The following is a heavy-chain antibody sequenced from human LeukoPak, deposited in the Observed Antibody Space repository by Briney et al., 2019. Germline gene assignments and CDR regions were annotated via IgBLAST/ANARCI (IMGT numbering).Heavy chain of an antibody. D-gene: IGHD5-12*01. CDR2: ISSSSSYI. Sequence: GGSLRLSCAASGFTFSSYSMNWVRQAPGKGLEWVSSISSSSSYIYYADSVKGRFTISRDDAKNSLYLQMNSLRAEDTAVYYCASYVDIVATTDYWGQGTLVTVSS. J-gene: IGHJ4*02. CDR1: GFTFSSYS. CDR3: ASYVDIVATTDY. V-gene: IGHV3-21*01.